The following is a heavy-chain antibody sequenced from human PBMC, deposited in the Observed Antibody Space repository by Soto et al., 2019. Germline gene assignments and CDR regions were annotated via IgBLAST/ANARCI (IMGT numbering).Heavy chain of an antibody. D-gene: IGHD3-22*01. CDR2: FKSKTDGGTA. V-gene: IGHV3-15*01. CDR3: AARYYDGSGFYYGGYYFDY. CDR1: GFTFSNAW. Sequence: EVQLVESGGGLVKPGGSLRLSCAASGFTFSNAWMNWVRQAPGKGLEWVGRFKSKTDGGTADYAAPVKGRFSISRDDSRNMLYLQMNSLKTEDTAVYYCAARYYDGSGFYYGGYYFDYWGQGTLVTVSS. J-gene: IGHJ4*02.